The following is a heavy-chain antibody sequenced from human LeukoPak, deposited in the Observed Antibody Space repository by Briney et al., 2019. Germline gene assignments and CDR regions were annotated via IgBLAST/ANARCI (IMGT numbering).Heavy chain of an antibody. J-gene: IGHJ3*02. V-gene: IGHV3-30*03. D-gene: IGHD3-3*01. Sequence: GGSLRLSCAASGFTFSSYGMHWVRQAPGKGLEWVAVISYDGSNKYYADSVKGRFTISRDNSKNTLYLQMNNLRAGDTAVYYCASKGGSFTISGVLYNDAFAIWGQGTMVTVSA. CDR1: GFTFSSYG. CDR2: ISYDGSNK. CDR3: ASKGGSFTISGVLYNDAFAI.